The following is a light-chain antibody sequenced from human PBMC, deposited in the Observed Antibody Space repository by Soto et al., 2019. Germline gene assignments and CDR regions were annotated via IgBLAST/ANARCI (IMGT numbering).Light chain of an antibody. V-gene: IGLV2-14*01. J-gene: IGLJ3*02. CDR2: EVS. CDR3: SSYTSSSTWV. CDR1: SSDVGGYNY. Sequence: QSVLTQPASVSGSPGQSITISCTGTSSDVGGYNYVSWYQQHPGKAPKLMIYEVSNRPSGVSNRFSGSKSDNTASLTISGLQAEDEADYYCSSYTSSSTWVFGGGTKLTVL.